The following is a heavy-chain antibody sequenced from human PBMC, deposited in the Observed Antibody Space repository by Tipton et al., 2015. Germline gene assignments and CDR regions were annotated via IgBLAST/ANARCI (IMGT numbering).Heavy chain of an antibody. CDR2: INHSGST. CDR1: GGSFSGYY. V-gene: IGHV4-34*01. J-gene: IGHJ6*02. D-gene: IGHD5-18*01. Sequence: TLSLTCAVYGGSFSGYYWSWIRQPPGKGLEWIGEINHSGSTNYNPSLKSRVTISVDTSKNQFSLKLSSVTAADTAVYYCARNHRGGTAMVISYYYGMDVWGQGTTVTVSS. CDR3: ARNHRGGTAMVISYYYGMDV.